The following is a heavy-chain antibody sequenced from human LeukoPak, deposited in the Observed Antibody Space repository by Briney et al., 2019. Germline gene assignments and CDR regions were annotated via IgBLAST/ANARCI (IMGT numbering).Heavy chain of an antibody. CDR1: GDSISSYY. CDR3: ARSLYTSYKYFHH. J-gene: IGHJ1*01. D-gene: IGHD3-16*01. CDR2: IYFSGST. Sequence: SETLSLTCIVSGDSISSYYWSWIRQPPGKGLEWIGDIYFSGSTNYNPSLKSRVTISVDTSKNQFSLKLTSVIAADTAVYFCARSLYTSYKYFHHWGQGTLVTVSS. V-gene: IGHV4-59*01.